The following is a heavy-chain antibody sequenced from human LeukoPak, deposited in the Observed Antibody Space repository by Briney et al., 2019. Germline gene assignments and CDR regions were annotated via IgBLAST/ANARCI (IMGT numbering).Heavy chain of an antibody. J-gene: IGHJ4*02. CDR2: ISSNGGST. CDR3: AKDLYLWFGELLSPFDY. CDR1: GFTFSRYA. Sequence: GGSLRLSCAASGFTFSRYAMHWVGQAPGKGLEYVSAISSNGGSTYYANSVKGRFTIPRDNSKNTLYLQMNSLRAEDTAVYYCAKDLYLWFGELLSPFDYWGQGTLVTVSS. V-gene: IGHV3-64*01. D-gene: IGHD3-10*01.